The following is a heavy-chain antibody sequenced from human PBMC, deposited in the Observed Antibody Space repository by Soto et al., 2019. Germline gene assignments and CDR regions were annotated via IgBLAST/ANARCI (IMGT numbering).Heavy chain of an antibody. CDR1: GFTFGDYA. V-gene: IGHV3-49*03. Sequence: SCTASGFTFGDYAMSWFRQAPGKGLEWVGFIRSKAYGGTTEYAASVKGRFTISRDDSKSIAYLQMNSLKTEDTAVYYCTSFYDFWSGSRPYPYWGQGTLVTSPQ. J-gene: IGHJ4*02. D-gene: IGHD3-3*01. CDR2: IRSKAYGGTT. CDR3: TSFYDFWSGSRPYPY.